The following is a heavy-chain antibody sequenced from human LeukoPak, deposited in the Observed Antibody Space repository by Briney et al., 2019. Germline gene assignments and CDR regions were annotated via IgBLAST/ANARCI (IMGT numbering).Heavy chain of an antibody. CDR3: ARVVRITIFGLGIGRHYFDY. CDR2: INHSGST. V-gene: IGHV4-34*01. CDR1: GGSFSGYY. Sequence: KPSETLSLTCAVYGGSFSGYYWSWIRQPPGKGLEWIGEINHSGSTNYNPSLKSRVTISVDTSKNQFSLKLSSVTAADTAVYYCARVVRITIFGLGIGRHYFDYWGQGTLVTVS. D-gene: IGHD3-3*01. J-gene: IGHJ4*02.